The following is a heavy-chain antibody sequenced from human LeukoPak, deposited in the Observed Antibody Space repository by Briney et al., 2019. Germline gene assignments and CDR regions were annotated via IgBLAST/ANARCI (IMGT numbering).Heavy chain of an antibody. J-gene: IGHJ4*02. D-gene: IGHD6-19*01. CDR3: ARVSAVAGQGCDY. V-gene: IGHV5-51*01. CDR1: GYCFTTYW. CDR2: IYPGDSDT. Sequence: KISCKGSGYCFTTYWIGWVRQMPGEGLEWMGIIYPGDSDTRYSPSFQGQVTISVDKSISTANLQWSSLKASDTAMYYCARVSAVAGQGCDYWGQGTLVTVSS.